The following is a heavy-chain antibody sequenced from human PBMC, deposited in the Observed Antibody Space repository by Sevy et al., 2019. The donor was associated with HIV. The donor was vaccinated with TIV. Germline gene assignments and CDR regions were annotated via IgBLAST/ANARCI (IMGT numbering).Heavy chain of an antibody. CDR1: GFTFSSYA. V-gene: IGHV3-30-3*01. CDR2: ISYDGSNK. J-gene: IGHJ6*02. CDR3: AREGPYYGSGSYYNSAYYGMYV. Sequence: GGSLRLSCAASGFTFSSYAMHWVRQAPGKGLEWVAVISYDGSNKYYADSVKGRFTISRDNSKNTLYLQMNSLRAEDTAVYYCAREGPYYGSGSYYNSAYYGMYVWGQGTTVTVSS. D-gene: IGHD3-10*01.